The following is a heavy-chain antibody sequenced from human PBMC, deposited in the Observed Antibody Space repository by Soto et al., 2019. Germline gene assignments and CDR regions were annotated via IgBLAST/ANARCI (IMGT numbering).Heavy chain of an antibody. V-gene: IGHV4-31*03. D-gene: IGHD2-2*02. Sequence: SETLSLTCTVSGGSISSGGYYWIWIRHHPGKGLEWIGYIYYSGSTYYNPSLKSRVTISVDTSKNQFSLKLSSVTAADTAVYYCARLGLGYCSSTSCYMVGWFDPWGQGTLVTVSS. CDR2: IYYSGST. J-gene: IGHJ5*02. CDR1: GGSISSGGYY. CDR3: ARLGLGYCSSTSCYMVGWFDP.